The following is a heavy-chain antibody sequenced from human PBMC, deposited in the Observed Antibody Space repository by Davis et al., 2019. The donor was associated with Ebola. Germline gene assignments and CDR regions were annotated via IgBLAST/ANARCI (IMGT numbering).Heavy chain of an antibody. V-gene: IGHV1-24*01. D-gene: IGHD1-1*01. CDR2: FDPEDDET. Sequence: ASVKVSCKVSGYALSDLSMHWVRQALGKGLEWMGGFDPEDDETIKSQKFQGRLTLTEDTSTDTAYMELSSLRSDDTAVYYCARAQFPTTSDHWGQGTLVTVSS. J-gene: IGHJ4*02. CDR3: ARAQFPTTSDH. CDR1: GYALSDLS.